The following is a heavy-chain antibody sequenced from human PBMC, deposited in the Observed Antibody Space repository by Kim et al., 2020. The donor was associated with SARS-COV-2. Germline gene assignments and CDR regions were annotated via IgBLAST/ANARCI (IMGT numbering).Heavy chain of an antibody. D-gene: IGHD3-10*01. Sequence: YADSVKGRFTISRDNSKNTLYLQMNSLRAEDTAVYYCARAYQLLSGPFDYWGQGTLVTVSS. J-gene: IGHJ4*02. V-gene: IGHV3-33*01. CDR3: ARAYQLLSGPFDY.